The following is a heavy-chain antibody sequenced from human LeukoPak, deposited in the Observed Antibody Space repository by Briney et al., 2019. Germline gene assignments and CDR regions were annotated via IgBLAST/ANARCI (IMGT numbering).Heavy chain of an antibody. D-gene: IGHD3-3*01. CDR2: IGTAGDT. CDR3: ARGVPYDSWSGPHYSDY. Sequence: GGSLRLSCAASGFTFSSYDMHWVRQATGKGLEWVSAIGTAGDTYYPGSVKGRFTISRENAKNSLYLQMNSLRAEDTAVYYCARGVPYDSWSGPHYSDYWGQGTLVTVSS. J-gene: IGHJ4*02. V-gene: IGHV3-13*01. CDR1: GFTFSSYD.